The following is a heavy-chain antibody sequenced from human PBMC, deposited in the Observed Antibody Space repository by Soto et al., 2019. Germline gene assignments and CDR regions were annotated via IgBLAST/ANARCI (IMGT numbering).Heavy chain of an antibody. J-gene: IGHJ4*02. CDR3: ARVMGYCSSTSCYDDYGGNRDGLS. Sequence: SETLSLTCAVSGYSISSGYYWGWIRQPPGKGLEWIGSIYHSGSTYYNPSLKSRVTISVDTSKNQFSLKLSSVTAADTAVYYCARVMGYCSSTSCYDDYGGNRDGLSWGQGSLVTVSS. D-gene: IGHD2-2*01. CDR2: IYHSGST. CDR1: GYSISSGYY. V-gene: IGHV4-38-2*01.